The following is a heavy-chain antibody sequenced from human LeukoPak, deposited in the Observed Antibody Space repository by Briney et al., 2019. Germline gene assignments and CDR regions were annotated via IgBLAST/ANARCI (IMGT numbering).Heavy chain of an antibody. CDR2: ISGSGGST. V-gene: IGHV3-23*01. D-gene: IGHD2-8*02. Sequence: GGSLRLSCAASGFTFSSYAMSWVRQAPGKGLEWVSAISGSGGSTYYADSVKGRFTISRDNVDNVVYLEMNGLRAEDTATYYCARVAVSGPTGWFDSWGQGTLVIVSS. CDR1: GFTFSSYA. J-gene: IGHJ5*01. CDR3: ARVAVSGPTGWFDS.